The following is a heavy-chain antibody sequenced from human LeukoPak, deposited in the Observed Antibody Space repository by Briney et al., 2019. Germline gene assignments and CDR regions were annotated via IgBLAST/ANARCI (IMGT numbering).Heavy chain of an antibody. D-gene: IGHD3-10*01. CDR1: GFIFINYD. CDR3: AKDHYYGSGSPNY. V-gene: IGHV3-30*18. Sequence: PGGSLRLSCAASGFIFINYDMHWVHQAPGKGLEWVAIISYDGSNKYYGDSVKGRFTISRDNSKNTLYLQMNSLRAEDTAVYYCAKDHYYGSGSPNYWGLGALVTVSS. CDR2: ISYDGSNK. J-gene: IGHJ4*02.